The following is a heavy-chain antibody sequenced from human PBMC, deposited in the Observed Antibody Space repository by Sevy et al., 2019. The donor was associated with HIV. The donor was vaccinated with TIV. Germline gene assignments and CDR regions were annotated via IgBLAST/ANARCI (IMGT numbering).Heavy chain of an antibody. CDR2: IYYSGST. V-gene: IGHV4-61*01. Sequence: SETRSLTCTVSGGSVSSGSYYWSWIRQPPGKGLEWIGYIYYSGSTNYNPSLKSRVTISVDTSMNQFSLKLSSVTAADTAVYYCARANSGWYPDAFDIWGQGTMVTVSS. CDR1: GGSVSSGSYY. J-gene: IGHJ3*02. D-gene: IGHD6-19*01. CDR3: ARANSGWYPDAFDI.